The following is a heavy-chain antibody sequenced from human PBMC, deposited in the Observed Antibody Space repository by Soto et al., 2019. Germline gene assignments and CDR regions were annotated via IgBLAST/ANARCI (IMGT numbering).Heavy chain of an antibody. V-gene: IGHV3-66*01. CDR2: IYSDGNS. D-gene: IGHD1-26*01. CDR3: ASVGITTRWFDP. CDR1: GFTVSTNN. J-gene: IGHJ5*02. Sequence: EVHLVESGGGVVQPGGSLRLSCAASGFTVSTNNMIWVRQAPGKGQEWVSAIYSDGNSYYTDSVQGRFTISRDNSKNTLYLQMNSLRVEDTAIYYCASVGITTRWFDPWGPGALVTVSS.